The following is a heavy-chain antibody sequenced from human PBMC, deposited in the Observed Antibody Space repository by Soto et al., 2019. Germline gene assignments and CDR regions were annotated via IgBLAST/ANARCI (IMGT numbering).Heavy chain of an antibody. CDR2: ISYDGSNK. CDR3: AKDQGAGTIFGVVTCGFDY. Sequence: QVQLVESGGGVVQPGRSLRLSCAASGFTFSSYGMHWVRQAPGKGLEWVAVISYDGSNKYYADSVKGRFTISRDNSKNTLYLQMNSLRAEDTAVYYCAKDQGAGTIFGVVTCGFDYWGQGTLVTVSS. J-gene: IGHJ4*02. D-gene: IGHD3-3*01. CDR1: GFTFSSYG. V-gene: IGHV3-30*18.